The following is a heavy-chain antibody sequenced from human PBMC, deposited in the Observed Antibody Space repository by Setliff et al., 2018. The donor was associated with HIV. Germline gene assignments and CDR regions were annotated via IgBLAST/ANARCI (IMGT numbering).Heavy chain of an antibody. CDR1: GGSISSSSYY. Sequence: PSETLSLTCNVSGGSISSSSYYGGWIRQPPGKGLEWIGSIYYSGSTYYNPPLKSRVTISVDTSKNQVSLKLSSVTAADTAVYYCAGQGDGNNGYDAFDIWGQGTMVTVSS. CDR3: AGQGDGNNGYDAFDI. V-gene: IGHV4-39*01. D-gene: IGHD2-8*01. CDR2: IYYSGST. J-gene: IGHJ3*02.